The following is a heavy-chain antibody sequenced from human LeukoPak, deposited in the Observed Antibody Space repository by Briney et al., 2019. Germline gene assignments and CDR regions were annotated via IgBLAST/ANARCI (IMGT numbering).Heavy chain of an antibody. D-gene: IGHD3-22*01. Sequence: PSQTLSLTCAISGDSVSSNSAVWNWIRQSPSRGLEWLGRTYYRSKWYNDYAVSVKSRITINPDTSKNQFSLQLISVTPEDTAAYYCARYDSSHYYGLDVWGQGTTVTVSS. CDR3: ARYDSSHYYGLDV. CDR2: TYYRSKWYN. J-gene: IGHJ6*02. CDR1: GDSVSSNSAV. V-gene: IGHV6-1*01.